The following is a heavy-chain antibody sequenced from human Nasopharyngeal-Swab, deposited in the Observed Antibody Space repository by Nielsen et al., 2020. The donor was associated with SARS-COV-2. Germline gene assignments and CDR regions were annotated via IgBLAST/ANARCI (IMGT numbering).Heavy chain of an antibody. Sequence: GESVKISCAASGFTFSSYSMNWVRQAPGKGLEWVSSISSSSSYIYYADSVKGRFTISRDNAKNSLYLQMNSLRAEDTAVYYCARALAIRFLEWLFFDGMDVWGQGTTVTVSS. CDR2: ISSSSSYI. CDR3: ARALAIRFLEWLFFDGMDV. V-gene: IGHV3-21*01. J-gene: IGHJ6*02. CDR1: GFTFSSYS. D-gene: IGHD3-3*01.